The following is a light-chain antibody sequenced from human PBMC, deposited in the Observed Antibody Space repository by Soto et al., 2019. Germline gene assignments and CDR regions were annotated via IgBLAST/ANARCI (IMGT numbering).Light chain of an antibody. CDR2: DGS. J-gene: IGKJ2*01. V-gene: IGKV1-5*01. Sequence: DIQMTQFPSTLSASVGDRVTITCRASQSIRSWLAWYQQKPGKAPKLLIYDGSSLQSGVPPGFSGSGSGTEFTLPIISLQPDDFATYYCQQYSADPYTFGQGTKVETK. CDR1: QSIRSW. CDR3: QQYSADPYT.